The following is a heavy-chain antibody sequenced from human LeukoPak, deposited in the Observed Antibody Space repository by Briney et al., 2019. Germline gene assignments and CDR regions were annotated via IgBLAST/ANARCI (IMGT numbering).Heavy chain of an antibody. J-gene: IGHJ4*02. CDR3: AKLPAPGGDYVYFDA. D-gene: IGHD3-16*01. CDR2: ISRNGAYT. V-gene: IGHV3-23*05. CDR1: GFSFSDCG. Sequence: GGSLRLSCVASGFSFSDCGMGWVRQAPGKGLEWVSTISRNGAYTYYADSVKGRFSISRDNSKNTLYLQMASLRVEDTAIYYCAKLPAPGGDYVYFDAWGQGTLVTVSS.